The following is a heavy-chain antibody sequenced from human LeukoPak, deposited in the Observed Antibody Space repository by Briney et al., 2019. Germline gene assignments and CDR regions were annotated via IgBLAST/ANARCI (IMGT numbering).Heavy chain of an antibody. J-gene: IGHJ4*02. Sequence: DPSETLSLTCTVSGGSISSSSYYWGWIRQPPGKGLEWIGSIYYSGSTYYNPSLKSRVTISVDTSKNQFSLKLSSVTAADTAVYYCARWDNWNDDYWGQGTLVTVSS. D-gene: IGHD1-1*01. CDR1: GGSISSSSYY. CDR2: IYYSGST. V-gene: IGHV4-39*01. CDR3: ARWDNWNDDY.